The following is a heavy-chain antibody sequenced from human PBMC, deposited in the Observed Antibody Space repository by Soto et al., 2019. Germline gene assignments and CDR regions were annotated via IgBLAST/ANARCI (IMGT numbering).Heavy chain of an antibody. J-gene: IGHJ3*02. CDR3: AKGVQTGTTGDDAFDI. D-gene: IGHD1-7*01. CDR1: GFTFSSYA. CDR2: ISGSGGST. V-gene: IGHV3-23*01. Sequence: GGSLRLSCAASGFTFSSYAMSWVRQAPGKGLVWVSAISGSGGSTYYADSVKGRFTISRDNSKNTLYLQMNSLRAEDTAVYYCAKGVQTGTTGDDAFDIWGQGTMVTVSS.